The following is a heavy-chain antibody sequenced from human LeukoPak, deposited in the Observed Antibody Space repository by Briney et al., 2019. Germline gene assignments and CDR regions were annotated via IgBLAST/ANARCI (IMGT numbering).Heavy chain of an antibody. V-gene: IGHV1-2*02. CDR2: INPNSGGT. J-gene: IGHJ4*02. CDR1: GYTFTGYY. CDR3: ARGSCTSTSCSSKGIDY. D-gene: IGHD2-2*01. Sequence: ASVKVSCKASGYTFTGYYMHWVRQAPGQGLEWMGWINPNSGGTNYAQKFQGRVTMTRDTSISTAYMELSRLRSDDTAVYYCARGSCTSTSCSSKGIDYWGQGTLVTVSS.